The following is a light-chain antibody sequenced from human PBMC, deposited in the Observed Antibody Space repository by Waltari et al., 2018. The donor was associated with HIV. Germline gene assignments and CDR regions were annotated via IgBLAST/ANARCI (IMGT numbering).Light chain of an antibody. V-gene: IGKV1-39*01. CDR3: QQSYTSPLS. CDR2: TAS. Sequence: DTQMIQSPSSLSASVGDKVTITCRASQNISTYLNWFQQKSGKPPNLLIYTASTLQSGVPSRFSGSGSGTHCTLTINCLQSDDFATYFCQQSYTSPLSFGGGTKIEI. J-gene: IGKJ4*01. CDR1: QNISTY.